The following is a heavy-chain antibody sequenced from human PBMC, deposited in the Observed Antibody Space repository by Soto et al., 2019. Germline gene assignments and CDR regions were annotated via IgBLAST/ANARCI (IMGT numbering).Heavy chain of an antibody. CDR3: ARAGGIDWFDP. V-gene: IGHV1-69*02. J-gene: IGHJ5*02. CDR1: GGTFSSYT. D-gene: IGHD3-16*01. Sequence: SVKVSCKASGGTFSSYTISWVRQAPGQGLEWMGRIIPILGIANYAQKFQGRVTITADKSTSTAYMELSSLRSEDTAVYYCARAGGIDWFDPWGQGTLVNVS. CDR2: IIPILGIA.